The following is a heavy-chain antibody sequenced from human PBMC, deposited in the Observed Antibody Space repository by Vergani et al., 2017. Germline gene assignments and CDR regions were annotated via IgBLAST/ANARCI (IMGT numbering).Heavy chain of an antibody. CDR1: GGSISSSSYY. V-gene: IGHV4-39*07. J-gene: IGHJ4*02. CDR2: IYYSGST. CDR3: ARDNIAARHWDFDY. D-gene: IGHD6-6*01. Sequence: QVQLQESGPGLVKPSETLSLTCTVSGGSISSSSYYWGWIRQPPGKGLEWIGSIYYSGSTYYNPSLKSRVTISVDTSKNQFSLKLSSVTAADTAVYYCARDNIAARHWDFDYWGQGTLVTVSS.